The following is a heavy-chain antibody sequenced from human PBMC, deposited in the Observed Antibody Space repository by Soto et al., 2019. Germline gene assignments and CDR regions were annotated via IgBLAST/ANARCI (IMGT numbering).Heavy chain of an antibody. CDR2: INHNTNT. CDR1: GGSFSDTY. J-gene: IGHJ5*02. Sequence: QVHLQQWGAGLLKPSETLSLTCAVYGGSFSDTYWNWFRQPPGKGLEWIGEINHNTNTIYNPSLTSRVTISVDTSKNHSSLKLTSVTAADTAVYYCARGVSLVRGSFDPWGQGTLVTVSS. CDR3: ARGVSLVRGSFDP. D-gene: IGHD3-16*01. V-gene: IGHV4-34*01.